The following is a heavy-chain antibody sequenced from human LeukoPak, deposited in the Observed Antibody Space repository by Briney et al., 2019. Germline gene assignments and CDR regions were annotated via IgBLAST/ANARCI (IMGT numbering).Heavy chain of an antibody. Sequence: GGSLRLSYAASGFTFSNHWMSWVRQAPGKGLEWVANIKQDGSEKYYVDSVKGRFTISRDNAQNSLYLQMNGLRAEDTAVYYCARVQDVWGQGTTVTVSS. CDR2: IKQDGSEK. J-gene: IGHJ6*02. V-gene: IGHV3-7*01. CDR1: GFTFSNHW. CDR3: ARVQDV.